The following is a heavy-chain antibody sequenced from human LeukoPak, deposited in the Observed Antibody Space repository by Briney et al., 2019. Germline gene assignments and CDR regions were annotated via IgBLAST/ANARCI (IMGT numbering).Heavy chain of an antibody. V-gene: IGHV3-13*01. CDR1: GFTFRSYD. CDR2: TGTAGDS. D-gene: IGHD3-22*01. CDR3: ARPHYDSSGLDAFDI. J-gene: IGHJ3*02. Sequence: GGSLRLSCAASGFTFRSYDMHWVRQGTGKGLEWVAITGTAGDSYYGGSVKGRFTVSRENAKNSLFLQMNSLRAGDTAVYYCARPHYDSSGLDAFDIWGQGTMVTVSS.